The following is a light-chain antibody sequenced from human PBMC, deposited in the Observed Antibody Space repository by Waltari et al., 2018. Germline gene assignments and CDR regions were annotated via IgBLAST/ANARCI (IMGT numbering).Light chain of an antibody. Sequence: QSALTQPASVSGSPGPSITISCTGSSSDVGRYNYVSWYQQFPARAPKLMIYDVTNRPAGVSIRFSGSKSANSASLTISVLQPEDEADYYGASYIPGSTLVFGGGTKLTVL. CDR1: SSDVGRYNY. CDR2: DVT. CDR3: ASYIPGSTLV. J-gene: IGLJ3*02. V-gene: IGLV2-14*01.